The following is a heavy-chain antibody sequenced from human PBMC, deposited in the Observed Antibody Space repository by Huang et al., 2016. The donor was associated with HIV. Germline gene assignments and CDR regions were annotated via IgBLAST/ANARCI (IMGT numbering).Heavy chain of an antibody. Sequence: QVQLQQWGAGLFRPSETLSLTCAVYGGSFSGYYGTWILQPPGKGLEWIGEINHSERTNYNPYLKSRVTISVDTSRNQCSLTLTSVTAADTAVYYCARGQGGYYYYYMDVWGKGTTVTVSS. V-gene: IGHV4-34*01. CDR1: GGSFSGYY. CDR2: INHSERT. CDR3: ARGQGGYYYYYMDV. J-gene: IGHJ6*03.